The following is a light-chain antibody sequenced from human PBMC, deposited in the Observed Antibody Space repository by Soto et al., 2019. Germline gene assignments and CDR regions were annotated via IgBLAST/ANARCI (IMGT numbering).Light chain of an antibody. CDR2: EVS. CDR1: SSDVGGYNY. Sequence: QSALTQPASVSGSPGQSITISCTGTSSDVGGYNYVSWYQQHPGKAPKLMIYEVSNRPSGVSNRFSGSKSGNTASLTISGLQAEDEADYYCSSSTPFVFGTGTKLTFL. CDR3: SSSTPFV. V-gene: IGLV2-14*01. J-gene: IGLJ1*01.